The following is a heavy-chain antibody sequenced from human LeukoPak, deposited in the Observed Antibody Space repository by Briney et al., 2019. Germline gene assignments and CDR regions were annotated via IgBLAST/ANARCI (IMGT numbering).Heavy chain of an antibody. CDR2: IYSGGST. D-gene: IGHD3-9*01. CDR3: ARGGGAYYDILTGPDYYYYMDV. Sequence: GGSLRLSCAASGFTVSSNYMSWVRQAPGKGLEWVSVIYSGGSTYYADSVKGRFTISRDNSKNTLYLQMNSLRAEDTAVYYCARGGGAYYDILTGPDYYYYMDVWGKGTTVTISS. CDR1: GFTVSSNY. V-gene: IGHV3-53*01. J-gene: IGHJ6*03.